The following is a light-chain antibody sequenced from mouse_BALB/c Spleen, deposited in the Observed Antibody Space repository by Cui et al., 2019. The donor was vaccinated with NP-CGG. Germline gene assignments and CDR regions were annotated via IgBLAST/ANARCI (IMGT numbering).Light chain of an antibody. CDR2: GTN. Sequence: QAVVTQESAITTSPGETVTLTCRSNTGAVTTSNYANWVQEKPDHLFAGLIGGTNNRAPGVPARFSGSLIGEKAALTITGAQTEDEAIYFCALWYSNHWVFGGGTKLTVL. CDR1: TGAVTTSNY. V-gene: IGLV1*01. J-gene: IGLJ1*01. CDR3: ALWYSNHWV.